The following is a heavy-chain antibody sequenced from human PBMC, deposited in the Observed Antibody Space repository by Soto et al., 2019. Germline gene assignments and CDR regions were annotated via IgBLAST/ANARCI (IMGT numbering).Heavy chain of an antibody. CDR3: ARNRRLSVAGTDYYGMDV. J-gene: IGHJ6*02. CDR2: IYDSGST. V-gene: IGHV4-4*02. D-gene: IGHD6-19*01. CDR1: GGSISSNNW. Sequence: LSLTCAVSGGSISSNNWWTWVRQPPGKGLEWIGEIYDSGSTNYNPSLKSRVTISVDKSKNQFSLNLRSVTAADTAVYYCARNRRLSVAGTDYYGMDVWGQGTTVTVSS.